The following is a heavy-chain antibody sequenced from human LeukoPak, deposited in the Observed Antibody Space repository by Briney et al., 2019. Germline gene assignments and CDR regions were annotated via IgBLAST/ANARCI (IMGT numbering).Heavy chain of an antibody. CDR2: INHSGST. CDR1: GGSFSGYY. CDR3: ARDARVQKWFGEVIMTTTYYFDD. V-gene: IGHV4-34*01. D-gene: IGHD3-10*01. J-gene: IGHJ4*02. Sequence: PSETLSLTCAVYGGSFSGYYWSWIRQPPGKGLEWIGEINHSGSTNYNPYLKSRVTISVDTSKNQFALKLSSVTAADTAVYYCARDARVQKWFGEVIMTTTYYFDDWGQGSLVTVSS.